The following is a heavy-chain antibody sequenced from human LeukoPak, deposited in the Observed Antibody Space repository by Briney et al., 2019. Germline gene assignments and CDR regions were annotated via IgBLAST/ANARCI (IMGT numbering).Heavy chain of an antibody. CDR1: GFTFSSYA. Sequence: GGSMRPSCAASGFTFSSYAMSWFRQAPGKGLKWVSAISGSGGSTYYADSVKGRFTISRDNSKNTLYLQMNSLRAEDTAVYYCAKLGYCSSTSCYQTFDYWGQGTLVTVSS. CDR3: AKLGYCSSTSCYQTFDY. D-gene: IGHD2-2*01. V-gene: IGHV3-23*01. CDR2: ISGSGGST. J-gene: IGHJ4*02.